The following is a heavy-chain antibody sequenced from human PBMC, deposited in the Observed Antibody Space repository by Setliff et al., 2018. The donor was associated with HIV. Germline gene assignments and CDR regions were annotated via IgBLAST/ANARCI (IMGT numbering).Heavy chain of an antibody. CDR3: ARTPRIMVTLKGEYYYYYMDV. D-gene: IGHD2-8*01. J-gene: IGHJ6*03. Sequence: SVKVSCKTSGYTFSDYGITWVRQAPGQGLEWMGWIGVYNGNTNYAQKFQGRLSMSTASSTSTANMFLRSLRYDDTAVYYCARTPRIMVTLKGEYYYYYMDVWGKGTTVTVSS. CDR1: GYTFSDYG. V-gene: IGHV1-18*01. CDR2: IGVYNGNT.